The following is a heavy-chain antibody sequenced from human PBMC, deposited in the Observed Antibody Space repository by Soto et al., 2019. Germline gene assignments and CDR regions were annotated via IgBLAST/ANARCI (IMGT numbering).Heavy chain of an antibody. Sequence: SETLSLTCTVSGGSIITTTYYWGWLRQPPGKGLEWIGNIYYSGSTNYNPSLKSRVTISVDTSKNQFSLKLSSVTAADTAVYYCASSIYDYGDYDPFFFDYWGQGTLVTVS. CDR1: GGSIITTTYY. J-gene: IGHJ4*02. CDR2: IYYSGST. D-gene: IGHD4-17*01. CDR3: ASSIYDYGDYDPFFFDY. V-gene: IGHV4-39*07.